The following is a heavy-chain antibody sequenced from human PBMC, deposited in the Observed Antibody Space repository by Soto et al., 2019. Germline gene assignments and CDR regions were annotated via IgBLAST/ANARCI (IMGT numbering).Heavy chain of an antibody. CDR1: GGSISSADYY. D-gene: IGHD1-26*01. CDR2: IYYSGTT. J-gene: IGHJ4*02. V-gene: IGHV4-30-4*01. CDR3: ARLVPTTIHDS. Sequence: SETLSLTCAVSGGSISSADYYWSWVRQPPGKGLEWIGYIYYSGTTYYNPSLKSRVSISDDTSKNQFSLQLSSVTAADTAVYFCARLVPTTIHDSWGQGVLVTVSS.